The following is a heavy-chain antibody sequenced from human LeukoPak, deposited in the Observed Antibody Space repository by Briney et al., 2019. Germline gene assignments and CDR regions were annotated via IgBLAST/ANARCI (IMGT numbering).Heavy chain of an antibody. V-gene: IGHV4-31*03. CDR3: ARDVPAYCSSTSCYGGFDP. CDR1: GGSISSGGYY. D-gene: IGHD2-2*01. J-gene: IGHJ5*02. CDR2: IYYSGST. Sequence: SETLSLTCTVSGGSISSGGYYWSWIRQHPGKGLEWIGYIYYSGSTYYNPSLKSRVTISVDTSKNQFSLKLSSVTAADTAVYYRARDVPAYCSSTSCYGGFDPWGQGTLVTVSS.